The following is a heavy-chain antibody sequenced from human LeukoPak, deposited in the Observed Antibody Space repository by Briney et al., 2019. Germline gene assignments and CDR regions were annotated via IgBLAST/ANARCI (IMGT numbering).Heavy chain of an antibody. V-gene: IGHV4-61*01. J-gene: IGHJ4*02. CDR2: IYNSGST. D-gene: IGHD1-26*01. CDR3: ARGQVGATQLFDY. CDR1: GGSVSSSTYY. Sequence: PSETLSLTCTVSGGSVSSSTYYWNWIRQPPGEGLEWIGYIYNSGSTNYNPSFKSRVTISADPSRNQFSLKVSFVTAADTAAYYCARGQVGATQLFDYWGQGTLVTVSS.